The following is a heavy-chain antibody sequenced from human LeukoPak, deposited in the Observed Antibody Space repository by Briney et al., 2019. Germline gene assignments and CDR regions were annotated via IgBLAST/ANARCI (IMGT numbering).Heavy chain of an antibody. CDR1: GGSISSGGYY. Sequence: SETLSLTCAVSGGSISSGGYYWTWIRQPPGKGLEWIVCISYSGSTNSNPSLKSRVTISLDTSKTQFALRLSSVTAADTAVYYCARAYYYGSGAYGWFDPWGQGTLVTVSS. CDR2: ISYSGST. J-gene: IGHJ5*02. CDR3: ARAYYYGSGAYGWFDP. V-gene: IGHV4-61*08. D-gene: IGHD3-10*01.